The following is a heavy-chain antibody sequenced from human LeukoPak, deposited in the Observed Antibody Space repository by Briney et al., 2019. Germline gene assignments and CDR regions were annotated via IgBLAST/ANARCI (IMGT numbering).Heavy chain of an antibody. CDR2: ISSSSGTI. CDR1: GFTFSSYS. Sequence: GGSLRLSCATSGFTFSSYSMNWVRQAPGKGLEWVSYISSSSGTIYYADSVKGRFTISRDNAKNSLSLQMNSLRAEDTAVYYCAREGHCSTTSCALDAIEIWGQGTLVAVSS. J-gene: IGHJ3*02. D-gene: IGHD2-2*01. V-gene: IGHV3-48*01. CDR3: AREGHCSTTSCALDAIEI.